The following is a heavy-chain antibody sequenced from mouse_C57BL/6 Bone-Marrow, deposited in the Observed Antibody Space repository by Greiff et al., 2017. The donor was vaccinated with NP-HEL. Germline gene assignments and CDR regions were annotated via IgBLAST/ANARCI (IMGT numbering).Heavy chain of an antibody. D-gene: IGHD2-3*01. J-gene: IGHJ2*01. CDR3: ARFGWLLLYFDY. Sequence: VKLQESGAELVKPGASVKLSCKASGYTFTSYWMHWVKQRPGQGLEWIGMIHPNSGSTNYNEKFKSKATLTVDKSSSTAYMQLSSLTSEDSAVYYCARFGWLLLYFDYWGQGTTLTVSS. CDR2: IHPNSGST. V-gene: IGHV1-64*01. CDR1: GYTFTSYW.